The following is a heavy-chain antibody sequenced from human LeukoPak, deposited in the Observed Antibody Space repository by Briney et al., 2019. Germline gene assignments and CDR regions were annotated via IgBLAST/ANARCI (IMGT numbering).Heavy chain of an antibody. CDR1: GFTFSSYG. V-gene: IGHV3-30*02. CDR3: AKARVGDPNERTIDY. D-gene: IGHD2-21*01. CDR2: IRYDGSNK. J-gene: IGHJ4*02. Sequence: TGGSLRLSCAASGFTFSSYGMHWVRQAPGKGLEWVAFIRYDGSNKYYADSVKGRFTISRDNSKNTLYLQMNSLRAEDTAVYYCAKARVGDPNERTIDYWGQGTLVTVSS.